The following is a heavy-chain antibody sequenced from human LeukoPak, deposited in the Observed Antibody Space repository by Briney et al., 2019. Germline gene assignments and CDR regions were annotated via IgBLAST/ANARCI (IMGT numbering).Heavy chain of an antibody. CDR3: ARVISDGDY. CDR1: GYTFASSG. D-gene: IGHD7-27*01. Sequence: ASVKVSCKPSGYTFASSGISWVRQAPGQGLEWMGWISASNGNTKYSQKFQGRVTITRDTSASTAYMELSSLRSEDTAVYYCARVISDGDYWGQGTLVTVSS. J-gene: IGHJ4*02. CDR2: ISASNGNT. V-gene: IGHV1-18*01.